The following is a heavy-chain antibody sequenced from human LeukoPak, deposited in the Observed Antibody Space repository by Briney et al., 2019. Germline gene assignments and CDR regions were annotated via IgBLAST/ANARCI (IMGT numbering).Heavy chain of an antibody. CDR3: TRDLSSAWFYY. V-gene: IGHV4-34*01. J-gene: IGHJ4*02. D-gene: IGHD6-13*01. Sequence: SETLSLTCAVYGGSFSGYYWSWIRQPPGKGLEWIGEINHSGSTNYNPSLKSRVTISVDTSKSQCSLKVSSVTAADTAVYYCTRDLSSAWFYYWGQGTLVTVSS. CDR1: GGSFSGYY. CDR2: INHSGST.